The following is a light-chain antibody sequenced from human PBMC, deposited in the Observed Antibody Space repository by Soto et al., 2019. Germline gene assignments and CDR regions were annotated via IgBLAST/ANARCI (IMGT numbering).Light chain of an antibody. J-gene: IGKJ4*01. CDR1: QRIVSS. V-gene: IGKV1-39*01. CDR3: QQSYTTPLT. Sequence: DIQMTQSPSYLSASVGDRVTITCRASQRIVSSLNWYQQKPGEAPKLLIYAASSLQSGVPSRFSGSGAGTDFTLTISSLQPEDVATYYCQQSYTTPLTFGGGTKVEIK. CDR2: AAS.